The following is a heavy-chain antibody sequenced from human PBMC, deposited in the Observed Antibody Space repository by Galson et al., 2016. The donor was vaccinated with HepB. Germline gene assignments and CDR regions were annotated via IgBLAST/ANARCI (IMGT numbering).Heavy chain of an antibody. CDR1: GFSFSTYW. V-gene: IGHV3-7*01. D-gene: IGHD3/OR15-3a*01. CDR2: IKPDGSEK. Sequence: SLRLSCAASGFSFSTYWMTWVRQAPGKGLEWVANIKPDGSEKSYVDSVKGRFTISRDNAQNSLSLQMNSLRDEGTAVYYCAALDHGRDVWGQGTTVTVSS. CDR3: AALDHGRDV. J-gene: IGHJ6*02.